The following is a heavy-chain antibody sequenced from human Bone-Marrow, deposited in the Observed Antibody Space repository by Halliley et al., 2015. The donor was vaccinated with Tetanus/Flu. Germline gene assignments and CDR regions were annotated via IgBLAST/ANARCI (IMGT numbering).Heavy chain of an antibody. Sequence: LRLSCTVSGASINTYYWSWTRQAPGKGLEFIAYVYHNGNTNYNPSLKSRVTISLDTSKNQFSLRLSSVTAADTAVYYCARESSGSPFDWGQGTLVTVSS. CDR1: GASINTYY. D-gene: IGHD3-22*01. V-gene: IGHV4-59*01. CDR3: ARESSGSPFD. CDR2: VYHNGNT. J-gene: IGHJ4*02.